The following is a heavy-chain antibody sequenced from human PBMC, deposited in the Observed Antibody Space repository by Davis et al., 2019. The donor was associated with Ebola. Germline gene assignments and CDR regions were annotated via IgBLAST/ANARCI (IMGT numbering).Heavy chain of an antibody. CDR1: GYTFTNYG. CDR2: ISAYNGNR. J-gene: IGHJ4*02. Sequence: ASVKVSCKTSGYTFTNYGITWVRQAPGQGLEWMGWISAYNGNRDYAHNLHDRVTMTRDTSTSTAYMELRSLTSDDTAIYYCARVLGSNGLNYYFDYWGQGTLVTVSS. D-gene: IGHD6-25*01. V-gene: IGHV1-18*01. CDR3: ARVLGSNGLNYYFDY.